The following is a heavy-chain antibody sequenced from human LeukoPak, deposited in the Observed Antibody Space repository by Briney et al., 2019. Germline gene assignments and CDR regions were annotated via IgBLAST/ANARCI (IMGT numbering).Heavy chain of an antibody. J-gene: IGHJ4*02. Sequence: SETLSLTCTVSGGSISSSSYYWGWIRQPPGKGQEWIGSIYYSGSTYYNPSLKSRVTISVDTSKNQFSLKLSSVTAADTAVYYCATFYPTDYYDSSGYYLGYFDYWGQGTLVTVSS. D-gene: IGHD3-22*01. CDR3: ATFYPTDYYDSSGYYLGYFDY. CDR2: IYYSGST. V-gene: IGHV4-39*01. CDR1: GGSISSSSYY.